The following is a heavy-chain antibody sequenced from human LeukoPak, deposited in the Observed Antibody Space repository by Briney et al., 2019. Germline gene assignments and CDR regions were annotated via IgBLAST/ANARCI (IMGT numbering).Heavy chain of an antibody. V-gene: IGHV3-7*04. CDR2: IKEDGSQK. Sequence: GGSLRLSCAASGFTFSRSWMIWVRQAPGKGLEWVANIKEDGSQKFYVDSVKGRFTISRDNARNSLYPQMSSLRAEDTAVYYCARGFGDCWGQGTLVTVSS. CDR1: GFTFSRSW. CDR3: ARGFGDC. J-gene: IGHJ4*02. D-gene: IGHD3-10*01.